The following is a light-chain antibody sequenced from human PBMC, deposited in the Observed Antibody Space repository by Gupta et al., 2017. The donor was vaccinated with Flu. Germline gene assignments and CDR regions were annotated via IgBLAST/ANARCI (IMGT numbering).Light chain of an antibody. J-gene: IGLJ2*01. CDR1: SSDVGGYNF. CDR3: STYAVSNYLV. V-gene: IGLV2-8*01. CDR2: EVN. Sequence: SVTISCTGSSSDVGGYNFVSWYQQHPGKAHKLLIYEVNKRPAGVPVRFSGSKSGNTASLTVSGLQAEEEADYYCSTYAVSNYLVFGGGTELTVL.